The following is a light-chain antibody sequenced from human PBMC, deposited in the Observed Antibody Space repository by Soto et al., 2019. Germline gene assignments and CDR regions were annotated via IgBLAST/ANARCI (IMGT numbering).Light chain of an antibody. V-gene: IGLV2-14*01. CDR1: CSDVGAYNY. CDR2: GVS. J-gene: IGLJ2*01. CDR3: SSYTSTSTVV. Sequence: QSALTQPASVSGSPGQSITISCSGTCSDVGAYNYVSWYQHHPGKAPKLMIYGVSDRPSGLSNRFSGSKSGNTASLTISGLQAEDEADYYCSSYTSTSTVVFGGGTTLTVL.